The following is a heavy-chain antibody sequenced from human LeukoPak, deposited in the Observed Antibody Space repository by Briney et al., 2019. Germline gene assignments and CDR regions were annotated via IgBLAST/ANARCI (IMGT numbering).Heavy chain of an antibody. J-gene: IGHJ6*03. CDR2: ISSSGSTI. V-gene: IGHV3-48*03. CDR1: GFTFSSYE. Sequence: GGSLRLSCAASGFTFSSYEMNWVRQAPGKGLEWVSYISSSGSTIYYADSVKGRFTISRDNSKNTLYLQMNSLRAEDTAVYYCARGVVPAAMGDYMDVWGKGTTVTISS. CDR3: ARGVVPAAMGDYMDV. D-gene: IGHD2-2*01.